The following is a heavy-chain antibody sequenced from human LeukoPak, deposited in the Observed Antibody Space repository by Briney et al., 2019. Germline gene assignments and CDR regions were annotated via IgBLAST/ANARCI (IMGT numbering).Heavy chain of an antibody. Sequence: SVKVSCKASGGTFSSYAISWVRQAPGQGLEWMGRIIPILGIANYAQKFQGRVTITADKSTSTAYMELSSLRSEDTAVYYCARGFSTGSGWYGGWGQGTLVTVSS. D-gene: IGHD6-19*01. CDR3: ARGFSTGSGWYGG. V-gene: IGHV1-69*04. J-gene: IGHJ4*02. CDR2: IIPILGIA. CDR1: GGTFSSYA.